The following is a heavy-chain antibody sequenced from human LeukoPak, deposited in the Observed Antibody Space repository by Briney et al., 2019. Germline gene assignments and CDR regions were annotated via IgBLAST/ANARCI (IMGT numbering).Heavy chain of an antibody. V-gene: IGHV3-43*02. Sequence: GGSLRLSCVASGFTFGDHPIHWVRQSPGKGLEWVSLISGKGDKTYYADSVKGRFTISRDNSKNAVYLQMNSLRADDTALYYCAKGRFGDVSKSLEYWGQGTRVTVSS. J-gene: IGHJ4*02. CDR3: AKGRFGDVSKSLEY. CDR1: GFTFGDHP. CDR2: ISGKGDKT. D-gene: IGHD3-10*01.